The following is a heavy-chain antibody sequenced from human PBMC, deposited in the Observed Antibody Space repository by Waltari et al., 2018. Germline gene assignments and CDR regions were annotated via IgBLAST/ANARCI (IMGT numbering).Heavy chain of an antibody. D-gene: IGHD6-19*01. CDR2: IYQSGNT. Sequence: QVQLQESGPGLVKPSETLSLTCGVSGYSMRSGYYWAWLRQPPGKGLEWIVSIYQSGNTYYNPSLRSRVTRKIDTYKNQFSLTLKALTATDTAVYFCARVADSSGLGYYNHYFMDVWGKGAPVTVSS. J-gene: IGHJ6*03. CDR3: ARVADSSGLGYYNHYFMDV. CDR1: GYSMRSGYY. V-gene: IGHV4-38-2*01.